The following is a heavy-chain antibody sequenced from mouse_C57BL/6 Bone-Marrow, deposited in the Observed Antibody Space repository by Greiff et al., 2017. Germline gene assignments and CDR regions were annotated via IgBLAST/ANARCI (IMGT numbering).Heavy chain of an antibody. V-gene: IGHV1-69*01. Sequence: QVQLQQPGAELVMPGASVKLSCKASGYTFTSYWMHWVKQRPGQGLEWIGEIDPADSYTNYNHKVKGKSTLTVDKSSSTAYMQLSSLTSEDSSVYYCARVYYGFAYWGQGPLVTVSA. CDR2: IDPADSYT. D-gene: IGHD1-1*01. CDR1: GYTFTSYW. J-gene: IGHJ3*01. CDR3: ARVYYGFAY.